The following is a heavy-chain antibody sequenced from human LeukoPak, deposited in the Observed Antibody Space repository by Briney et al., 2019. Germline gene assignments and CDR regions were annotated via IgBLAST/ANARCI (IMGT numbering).Heavy chain of an antibody. CDR1: GGSISSGSYY. D-gene: IGHD3-22*01. CDR2: IYTSGST. J-gene: IGHJ5*02. CDR3: ARDTRFPITMIPDNWFDP. Sequence: PSETLSLTCTVSGGSISSGSYYWSWIRQPAGKGLEWIGRIYTSGSTNYNPSLKSRVTISVDTSKNQFSLTLSSVTAADTAVYYCARDTRFPITMIPDNWFDPWGQGTLVTVSS. V-gene: IGHV4-61*02.